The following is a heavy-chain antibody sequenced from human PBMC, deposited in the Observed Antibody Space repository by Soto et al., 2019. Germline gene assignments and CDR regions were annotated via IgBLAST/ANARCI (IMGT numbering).Heavy chain of an antibody. V-gene: IGHV3-30*09. Sequence: PGGSLRLSCAASGFTLSSYVMHWVRQAPGKGLEWLAGISYDGIKQFYADSVKGRFAISRDTSKNTLFLQMNRQRAEDTAVYYCVREGTKDCFFYYGIDVWGQGTTITV. CDR1: GFTLSSYV. J-gene: IGHJ6*02. D-gene: IGHD2-21*02. CDR3: VREGTKDCFFYYGIDV. CDR2: ISYDGIKQ.